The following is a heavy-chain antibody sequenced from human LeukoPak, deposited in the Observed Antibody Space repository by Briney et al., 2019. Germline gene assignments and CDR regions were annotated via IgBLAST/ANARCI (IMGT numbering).Heavy chain of an antibody. V-gene: IGHV3-33*06. CDR2: IWYDGSIK. Sequence: GGSLRLSCAASGFSFSDYGVHWVRQAPGKGLEWVAVIWYDGSIKYYADSVKGRFTISRDNSRNTVYLQMNSLRAEDTAVYYCVKGLNWYFDLWGRGTLSLSPQ. CDR3: VKGLNWYFDL. J-gene: IGHJ2*01. CDR1: GFSFSDYG.